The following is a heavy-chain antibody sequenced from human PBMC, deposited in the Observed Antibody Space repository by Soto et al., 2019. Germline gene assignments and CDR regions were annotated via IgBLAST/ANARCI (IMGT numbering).Heavy chain of an antibody. CDR3: ARDLAAVPGAFDY. J-gene: IGHJ4*02. V-gene: IGHV4-59*01. CDR1: GGSISSYF. D-gene: IGHD6-13*01. Sequence: QVQLQESGPGLLKPSETLSLTCTVSGGSISSYFYIWVRQPPGKGLEWIGSVYYTGTTDYNRSLKSRVTISVDTSKTQFSLNLRSVTAAGTAVYYCARDLAAVPGAFDYWGRGTLVTVSS. CDR2: VYYTGTT.